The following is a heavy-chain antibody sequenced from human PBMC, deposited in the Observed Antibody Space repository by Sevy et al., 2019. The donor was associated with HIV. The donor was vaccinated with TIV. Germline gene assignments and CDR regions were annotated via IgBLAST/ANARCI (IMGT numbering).Heavy chain of an antibody. CDR1: GYTLTKLS. D-gene: IGHD3-22*01. Sequence: ASVKVSCKVSGYTLTKLSMHCVRQGPGKGLEWMGSFDPEDGETIYAQKFQGRVTMTEDTSTDTVHMELRSLKSEDTAVYYCATTKDYYESSGSPFDYWGQGTLVTVSS. CDR3: ATTKDYYESSGSPFDY. V-gene: IGHV1-24*01. J-gene: IGHJ4*02. CDR2: FDPEDGET.